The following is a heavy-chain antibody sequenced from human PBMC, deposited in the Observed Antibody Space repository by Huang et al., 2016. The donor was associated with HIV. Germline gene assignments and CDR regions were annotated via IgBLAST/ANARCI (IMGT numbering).Heavy chain of an antibody. CDR3: ARVAMITFGGAIAEEPMDV. J-gene: IGHJ6*03. CDR2: INIKTGNP. CDR1: GYTFTNCP. D-gene: IGHD3-16*02. V-gene: IGHV7-4-1*02. Sequence: QVQLVQSGSQLKKPGASVKVSCKASGYTFTNCPMTWGRQAPGQGLEWMGWINIKTGNPTSAQGFTGRFVCSLDTSVRTAYLEIRSLKAEDTAVYYCARVAMITFGGAIAEEPMDVWGKGTTVTVSS.